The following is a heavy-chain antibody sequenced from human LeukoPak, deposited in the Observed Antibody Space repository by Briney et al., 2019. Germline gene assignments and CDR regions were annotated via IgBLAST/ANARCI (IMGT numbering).Heavy chain of an antibody. CDR1: GGTFSSYA. CDR3: ARANYDFWSGYSPYYYYMDV. D-gene: IGHD3-3*01. CDR2: IIPIFGTA. J-gene: IGHJ6*03. Sequence: GASVKVCCKASGGTFSSYAISWVRQAPGQGLEWMGGIIPIFGTANYAQKFQGRVTITADKSTSTAYMELSSLRSEDTAVYYCARANYDFWSGYSPYYYYMDVWGKGTTVTVSS. V-gene: IGHV1-69*06.